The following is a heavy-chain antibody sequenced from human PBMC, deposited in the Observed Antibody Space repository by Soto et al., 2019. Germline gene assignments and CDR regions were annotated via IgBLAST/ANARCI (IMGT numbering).Heavy chain of an antibody. J-gene: IGHJ6*02. CDR1: GYSISSGYY. Sequence: SETLSLTYAVSGYSISSGYYWGWIRQPPGKGLEWIGSIYHSGSTYYNPSLKSRVTISVDTSKNQFSLKLSSVTAADTAVYYCARSLYYGSGTPYYYGMDVWGQGTTVTVS. V-gene: IGHV4-38-2*01. CDR3: ARSLYYGSGTPYYYGMDV. CDR2: IYHSGST. D-gene: IGHD3-10*01.